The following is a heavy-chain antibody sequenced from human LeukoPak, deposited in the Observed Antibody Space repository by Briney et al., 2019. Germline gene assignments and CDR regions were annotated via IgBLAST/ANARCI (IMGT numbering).Heavy chain of an antibody. CDR1: GFTFSSYG. CDR3: ARDPDGYYFDY. CDR2: ISYDGSNK. V-gene: IGHV3-30*03. Sequence: GGSLRLSCAASGFTFSSYGMHWVRQAPGKGLEWGAVISYDGSNKYYADSVKGRFTIARDNSKNTLELKMNSLRAEDTAVYYCARDPDGYYFDYWGQGTLVTVSS. J-gene: IGHJ4*02. D-gene: IGHD5-24*01.